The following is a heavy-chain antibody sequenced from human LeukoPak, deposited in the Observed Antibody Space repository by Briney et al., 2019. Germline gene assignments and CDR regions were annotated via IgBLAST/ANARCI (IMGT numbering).Heavy chain of an antibody. Sequence: SQTLSLTCIVSGGSISSGGYYWSWIRQPPGKGLEWIGYIYHSGSTYYNPSLKSRVTISVDRSKNQFSLKLSSVTAADTAVYYCARERRDIVVVPAAIGFDYWGQGTLVTVSS. D-gene: IGHD2-2*01. CDR2: IYHSGST. CDR1: GGSISSGGYY. V-gene: IGHV4-30-2*01. J-gene: IGHJ4*02. CDR3: ARERRDIVVVPAAIGFDY.